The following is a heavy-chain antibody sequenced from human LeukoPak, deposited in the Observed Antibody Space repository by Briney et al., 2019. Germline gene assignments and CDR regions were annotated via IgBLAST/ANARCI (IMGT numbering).Heavy chain of an antibody. J-gene: IGHJ4*02. CDR3: ARRGEYSSSFMTFDY. CDR2: IYYSGSA. V-gene: IGHV4-59*01. Sequence: SETLSLTCTVSGGSISSYYWSWIRQPPGKGLDWIAYIYYSGSANYNPSLKSRVTISVDTSKNQFSLKLSSVTAADTAVYYCARRGEYSSSFMTFDYWGQGTLVTVSS. D-gene: IGHD6-6*01. CDR1: GGSISSYY.